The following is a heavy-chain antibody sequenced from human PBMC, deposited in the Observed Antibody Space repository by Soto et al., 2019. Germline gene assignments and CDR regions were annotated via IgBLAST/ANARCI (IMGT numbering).Heavy chain of an antibody. J-gene: IGHJ5*02. CDR3: ARDMYYDFWSGYPNWFDP. CDR1: GFTFSSYS. Sequence: GGSLRLSCAASGFTFSSYSMNWVRQAPGKGLEWVSYISSSSSTIYYADSVKGRFTISRDNAKNSLYLQMNSLRDEDTAVYYCARDMYYDFWSGYPNWFDPWGQGTLVTVS. D-gene: IGHD3-3*01. V-gene: IGHV3-48*02. CDR2: ISSSSSTI.